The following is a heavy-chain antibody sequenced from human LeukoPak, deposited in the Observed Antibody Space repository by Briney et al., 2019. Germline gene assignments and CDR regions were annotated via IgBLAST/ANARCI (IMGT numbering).Heavy chain of an antibody. CDR3: TRTYSSSSIDY. Sequence: PSETLSLTCTVSGGSISTYYWSWIRQPPGKGLEWPGYIFYTGSTNYNPSLKSRVTMSIDTSKNQFSLKLSSVTAADTAVYYCTRTYSSSSIDYWGQGALVTVSS. D-gene: IGHD6-6*01. CDR1: GGSISTYY. J-gene: IGHJ4*02. V-gene: IGHV4-59*01. CDR2: IFYTGST.